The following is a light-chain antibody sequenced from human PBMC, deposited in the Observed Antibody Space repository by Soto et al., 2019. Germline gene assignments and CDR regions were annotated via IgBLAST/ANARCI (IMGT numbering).Light chain of an antibody. Sequence: EIVLTQSPGTLSLSPGERATLSCRASQSVSSNLAWYQQKPGQAPRLVIHGASSRATGIPDRFSGSGSGTDFTLTISRLEPEDFAVYYCQQYGSSPSWTFGQGTKVDIK. CDR2: GAS. J-gene: IGKJ1*01. CDR3: QQYGSSPSWT. V-gene: IGKV3-20*01. CDR1: QSVSSN.